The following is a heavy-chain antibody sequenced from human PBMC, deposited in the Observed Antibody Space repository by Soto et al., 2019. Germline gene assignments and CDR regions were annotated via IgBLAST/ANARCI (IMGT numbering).Heavy chain of an antibody. D-gene: IGHD1-1*01. CDR1: GGSFSGYY. V-gene: IGHV4-34*01. J-gene: IGHJ6*03. Sequence: SETLSLTCAVYGGSFSGYYWSWIRQPPGKGLEWIGEINHSGSTNYNPSLKSRVTISVDTSKNQFSLKLSSVTAADTAVYYCARGTTGTATSNYHMDVWGKGTTVTVSS. CDR3: ARGTTGTATSNYHMDV. CDR2: INHSGST.